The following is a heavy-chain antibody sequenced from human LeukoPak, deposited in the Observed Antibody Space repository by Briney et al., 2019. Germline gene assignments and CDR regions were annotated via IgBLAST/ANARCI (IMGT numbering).Heavy chain of an antibody. Sequence: GGSLRLSCAASGITFSSHAMSWVRQAPGKGLEWVSLISGSGGHTYYGDSVKGRFTISRDNSTNRLYLQMNSLRPEDTAVYYCAKGGAATMRDGYNYYYYYMEVWGRGTTDTVSS. CDR2: ISGSGGHT. CDR1: GITFSSHA. V-gene: IGHV3-23*01. D-gene: IGHD5-24*01. J-gene: IGHJ6*03. CDR3: AKGGAATMRDGYNYYYYYMEV.